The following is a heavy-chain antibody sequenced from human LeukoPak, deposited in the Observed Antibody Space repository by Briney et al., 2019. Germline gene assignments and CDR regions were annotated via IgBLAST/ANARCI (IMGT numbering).Heavy chain of an antibody. CDR2: IYSGGST. D-gene: IGHD6-13*01. CDR3: AKGGLRWAAAVDY. J-gene: IGHJ4*02. CDR1: GFIVSYSY. Sequence: GGSLRLSCTASGFIVSYSYMSWVRQAPGKGLEWVSLIYSGGSTFYSDSVKGRFTISRDNSKNTLYLQMNSLRAEDTAVYYCAKGGLRWAAAVDYWGQGTLVTVSS. V-gene: IGHV3-53*01.